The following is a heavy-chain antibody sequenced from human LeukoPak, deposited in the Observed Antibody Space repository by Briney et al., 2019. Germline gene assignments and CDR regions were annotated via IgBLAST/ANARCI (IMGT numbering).Heavy chain of an antibody. CDR2: IYASGST. CDR3: ASKALPGNWFDP. V-gene: IGHV4-4*07. Sequence: SETLSLTCTVSGDSISSYYWSWIRQPAGKGLEWIGRIYASGSTNYNPSLKSRVTMSLDTSKNQFSLNLSYVTAADTAVYYCASKALPGNWFDPWGQGTLVTVSS. CDR1: GDSISSYY. J-gene: IGHJ5*02.